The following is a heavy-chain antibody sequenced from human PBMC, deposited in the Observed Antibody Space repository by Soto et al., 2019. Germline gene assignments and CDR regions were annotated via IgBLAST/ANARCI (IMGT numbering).Heavy chain of an antibody. D-gene: IGHD2-2*01. J-gene: IGHJ5*02. Sequence: SVKVSCKTSGGTFSSYAISWVRQAPGQGLEWMGGIIPIFGTANYAQKFQGRVTITADESTSTAYMELSSLRSEDTAVYYCARSEGYCSSTSCFQWFDPWGQGTLVTVYS. CDR1: GGTFSSYA. CDR2: IIPIFGTA. CDR3: ARSEGYCSSTSCFQWFDP. V-gene: IGHV1-69*13.